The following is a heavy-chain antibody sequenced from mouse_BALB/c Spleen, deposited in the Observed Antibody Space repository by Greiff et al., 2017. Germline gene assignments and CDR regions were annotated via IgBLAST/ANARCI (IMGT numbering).Heavy chain of an antibody. CDR1: GYTFTSYW. J-gene: IGHJ1*01. Sequence: VQLQQSGADLAKPGASVKMSCKASGYTFTSYWMHWVKQRPGQGLEWIGYINPSTGYTEYNQKFKDKATLTADKSSSTAYMQLSSLTSEDSAVYYCARNPHYYGSSYWYFDVWGAGTTVTVSS. V-gene: IGHV1-7*01. CDR2: INPSTGYT. D-gene: IGHD1-1*01. CDR3: ARNPHYYGSSYWYFDV.